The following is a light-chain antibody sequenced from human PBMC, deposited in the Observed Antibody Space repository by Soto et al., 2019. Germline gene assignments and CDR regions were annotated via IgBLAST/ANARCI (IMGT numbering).Light chain of an antibody. CDR1: SSDIGNYNL. Sequence: QPVLTQPASVSGSPGQSITISCTGTSSDIGNYNLVSWYQQHPGKVPRVIIYEGTKRPSGVSNRFSGSKSGNTASLTISGLQADDEADYYCSSYISSDVIFGGGTKVTVL. J-gene: IGLJ2*01. CDR3: SSYISSDVI. V-gene: IGLV2-23*01. CDR2: EGT.